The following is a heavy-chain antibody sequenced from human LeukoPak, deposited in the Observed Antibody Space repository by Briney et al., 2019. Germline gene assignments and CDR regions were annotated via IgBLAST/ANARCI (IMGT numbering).Heavy chain of an antibody. V-gene: IGHV4-39*01. J-gene: IGHJ1*01. CDR1: GGSISSSSYY. CDR3: ARHPSIAAAGGYFQH. D-gene: IGHD6-13*01. Sequence: SETLSLTCTDSGGSISSSSYYWGWIRQPPGKGLEWIGSIFYSGSTYYNPSLKSRVIISVDTSKNQFSLKLSSVTAADTAVYYCARHPSIAAAGGYFQHWGQGTLVTVSS. CDR2: IFYSGST.